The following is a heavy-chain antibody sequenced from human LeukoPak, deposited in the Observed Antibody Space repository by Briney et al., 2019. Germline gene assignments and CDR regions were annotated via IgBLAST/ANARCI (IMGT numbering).Heavy chain of an antibody. CDR1: GGSISSYY. CDR2: IYYSGST. Sequence: SETLSLTCTVSGGSISSYYWSWTRQPPGKGLEWIGYIYYSGSTNYNPSLKSRVTISVDTSKNQFSLKLSSVTAADTAVYYCARVVWAAAGTGYYYYYMDVWGKGTTVTISS. CDR3: ARVVWAAAGTGYYYYYMDV. D-gene: IGHD6-13*01. J-gene: IGHJ6*03. V-gene: IGHV4-59*01.